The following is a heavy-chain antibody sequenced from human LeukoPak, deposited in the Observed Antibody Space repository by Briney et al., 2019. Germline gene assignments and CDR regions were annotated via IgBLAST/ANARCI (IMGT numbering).Heavy chain of an antibody. D-gene: IGHD4-23*01. J-gene: IGHJ6*02. Sequence: GGSLRLSCAASGFTFSSYSMTWIRQAPGKGLEWVSYISSSGSTIYYADSVKGRFTISRDNAKNSLYLRMNSLRAEDTAVYYCAKAMTTVVSYYGMDVWGQGTTVTVSS. V-gene: IGHV3-48*04. CDR1: GFTFSSYS. CDR2: ISSSGSTI. CDR3: AKAMTTVVSYYGMDV.